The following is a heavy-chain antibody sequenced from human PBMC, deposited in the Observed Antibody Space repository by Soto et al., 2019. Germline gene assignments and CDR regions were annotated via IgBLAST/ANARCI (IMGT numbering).Heavy chain of an antibody. Sequence: RASVKVSCKASGYTFTGYYMHWVRQAPGQGLEWMGWINPNSGGTNYAQKFQGRVTMTRDTSISTAYMELSRLRSDDTAVYYCARGRAGFWSGYFTYWGQGTLVTVSS. CDR3: ARGRAGFWSGYFTY. CDR2: INPNSGGT. J-gene: IGHJ4*02. D-gene: IGHD3-3*01. V-gene: IGHV1-2*02. CDR1: GYTFTGYY.